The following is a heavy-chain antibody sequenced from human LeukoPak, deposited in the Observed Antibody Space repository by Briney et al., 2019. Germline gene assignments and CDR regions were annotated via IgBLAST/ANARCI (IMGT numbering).Heavy chain of an antibody. CDR2: INPNSGGT. J-gene: IGHJ4*02. Sequence: ASVKVSCKVSGYTLTELSMHWVRQAPGQGLEWMGWINPNSGGTHYIQKFQDRVTMTRDTSISTAYMELSSLRSDDTAMYYCAIEVYYHDSNSFVYWGQGTLVTVSS. CDR3: AIEVYYHDSNSFVY. V-gene: IGHV1-2*02. D-gene: IGHD3-22*01. CDR1: GYTLTELS.